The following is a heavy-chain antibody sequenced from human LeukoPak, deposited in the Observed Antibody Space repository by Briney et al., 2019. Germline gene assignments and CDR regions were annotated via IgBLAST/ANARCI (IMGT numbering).Heavy chain of an antibody. J-gene: IGHJ4*02. V-gene: IGHV3-33*06. CDR3: AKELSSGWYYFDY. CDR1: GFTFSSYG. D-gene: IGHD6-19*01. Sequence: GGSLRLSCAASGFTFSSYGMHWVRQAPGKGLEGVAVIWYDGSNKYYADSVKGRFTISRDNSKNTLYRQMNSLRAEDTAVYYCAKELSSGWYYFDYWGQGTLVTVSS. CDR2: IWYDGSNK.